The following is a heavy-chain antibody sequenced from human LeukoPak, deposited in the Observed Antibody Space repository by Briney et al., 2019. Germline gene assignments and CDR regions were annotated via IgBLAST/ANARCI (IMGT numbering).Heavy chain of an antibody. CDR2: IDHGGDTK. Sequence: PGGSLRLSCAASGFTFSSYSMNWVRQAAGKGLEWVSRIDHGGDTKYYADSVKGRFTISRDNAKNSLYLQMNSLRAEDTAVYYCARGQQWLVRGYYFDYWGQGTLVTVSS. CDR1: GFTFSSYS. CDR3: ARGQQWLVRGYYFDY. V-gene: IGHV3-48*04. J-gene: IGHJ4*02. D-gene: IGHD6-19*01.